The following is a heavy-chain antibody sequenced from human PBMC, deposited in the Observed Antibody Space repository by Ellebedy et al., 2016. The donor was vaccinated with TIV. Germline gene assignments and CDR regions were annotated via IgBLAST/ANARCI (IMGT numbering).Heavy chain of an antibody. J-gene: IGHJ6*02. V-gene: IGHV3-23*01. CDR3: ARYYDSTV. CDR2: LSGGGGST. D-gene: IGHD3-22*01. Sequence: GESLKISCAASGFTFSNYAMSWVRQAPGKGLEWVPALSGGGGSTYYADPVKGRFTISRDNSMDTVYLQMNSLRADDTAVYYCARYYDSTVWGQGTTVTVSS. CDR1: GFTFSNYA.